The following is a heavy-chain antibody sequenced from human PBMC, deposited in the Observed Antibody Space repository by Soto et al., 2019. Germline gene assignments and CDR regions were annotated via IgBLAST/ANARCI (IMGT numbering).Heavy chain of an antibody. CDR1: GFTFSSYA. Sequence: EVQLVESGGGLVQPGGSLRLSCAASGFTFSSYAMHWVRQAPVKGLEYVSAISSNGGSTYYANSVKGRFTISRDNSKNTLYLQMGSLRAEDMAVYYCARGYCSSTSCYHDAFDIWGQGTMVTVSS. D-gene: IGHD2-2*01. V-gene: IGHV3-64*01. CDR2: ISSNGGST. J-gene: IGHJ3*02. CDR3: ARGYCSSTSCYHDAFDI.